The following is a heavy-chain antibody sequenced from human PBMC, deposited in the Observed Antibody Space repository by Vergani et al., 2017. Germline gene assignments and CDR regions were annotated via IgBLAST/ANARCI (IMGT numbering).Heavy chain of an antibody. Sequence: QVQLVESGGGVVQPGRSLRLSCAASGFTFSSYGMHWVRQAPGKGLEWVAVIWYDGSNKYYADSVKGRVTISRDNSKNTLYLQMNSLRAEDTAVYYCAKDLHSSGWAYYFDYWGQGTLVTVSS. CDR3: AKDLHSSGWAYYFDY. D-gene: IGHD6-19*01. CDR1: GFTFSSYG. CDR2: IWYDGSNK. J-gene: IGHJ4*02. V-gene: IGHV3-33*06.